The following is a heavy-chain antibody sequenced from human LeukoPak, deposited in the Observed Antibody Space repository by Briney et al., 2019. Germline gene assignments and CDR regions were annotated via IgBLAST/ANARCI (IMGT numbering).Heavy chain of an antibody. Sequence: TGGSLRLSCAASGFTFSSYAMSWVRQAPGKGLQWVSGISGSGGSTYYADSVKGRFTISRDNSKNTLYLQMNSLRAEDTAVYYCARGLIQLWLHGYYFDYWGQGTLVTVSS. D-gene: IGHD5-18*01. CDR1: GFTFSSYA. CDR2: ISGSGGST. J-gene: IGHJ4*02. V-gene: IGHV3-23*01. CDR3: ARGLIQLWLHGYYFDY.